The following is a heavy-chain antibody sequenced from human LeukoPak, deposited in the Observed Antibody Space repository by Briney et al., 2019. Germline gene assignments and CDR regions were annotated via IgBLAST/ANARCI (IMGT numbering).Heavy chain of an antibody. CDR1: GGSISSGSYY. J-gene: IGHJ4*02. CDR2: IYTSGST. D-gene: IGHD3-22*01. V-gene: IGHV4-61*02. Sequence: PSQTLSLTCTVSGGSISSGSYYWSWIRQPAGKGLEWIGRIYTSGSTNYNPSLKSRVTISVDTSKNQFSLKLSSVTAADTAVYYCAREGYVSSDYENLNFDYWGQGTLVTVSS. CDR3: AREGYVSSDYENLNFDY.